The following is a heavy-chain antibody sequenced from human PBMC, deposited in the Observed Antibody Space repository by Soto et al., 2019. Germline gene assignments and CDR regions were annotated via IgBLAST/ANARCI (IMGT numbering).Heavy chain of an antibody. CDR2: INHSGST. Sequence: QVQLQQWGAGLLKPSETLSLTCAVYGGSFSGCYWSWIRQPPGKGLEWIGEINHSGSTNYNPSLKSRVTISVDTSKNQFSLKLSSVTAADTAVYYCARAIAATEDAFDIWGQGTMVTVSS. CDR1: GGSFSGCY. J-gene: IGHJ3*02. CDR3: ARAIAATEDAFDI. V-gene: IGHV4-34*01. D-gene: IGHD6-13*01.